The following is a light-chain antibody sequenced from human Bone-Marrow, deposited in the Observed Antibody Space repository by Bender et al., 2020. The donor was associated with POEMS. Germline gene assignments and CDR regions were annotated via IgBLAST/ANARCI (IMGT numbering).Light chain of an antibody. CDR2: EDN. CDR3: QAWDTSSVV. Sequence: SNVVTQSPSVAVAPGQTARITCSGDQLGDQYASWYQLKPGQSPVLVIYEDNKRPSGIPERFSGSNSGNIATLTISGTQALDEADYYCQAWDTSSVVFGGGTKLTVL. V-gene: IGLV3-1*01. CDR1: QLGDQY. J-gene: IGLJ2*01.